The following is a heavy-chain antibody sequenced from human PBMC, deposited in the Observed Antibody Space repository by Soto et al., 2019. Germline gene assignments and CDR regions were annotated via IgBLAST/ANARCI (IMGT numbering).Heavy chain of an antibody. D-gene: IGHD6-13*01. J-gene: IGHJ4*02. CDR2: INPSGGST. CDR1: GYTFTSYY. V-gene: IGHV1-46*01. Sequence: QVQLVQSGAEVKKPGASVKVSCKASGYTFTSYYMHWVRQAPGQGLEWMGIINPSGGSTSYAQKFQGRVTMTRDTSTSTVYMELSSLRSEDTAVYYCARDGAIGRAAAGTPEYYFDYWGQGTLVTVSS. CDR3: ARDGAIGRAAAGTPEYYFDY.